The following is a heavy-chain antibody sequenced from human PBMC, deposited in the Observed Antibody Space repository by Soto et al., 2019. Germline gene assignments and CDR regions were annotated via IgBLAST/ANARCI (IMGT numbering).Heavy chain of an antibody. V-gene: IGHV1-46*03. J-gene: IGHJ6*02. Sequence: ASVKVSCKASGYTFTSYYMHWVRQAPGQGLEWMGIINPSGGSTSYAQKFQGRVTMTRDTSTSTVYMELSSLRSEDTAVYYCARDRASLWFGELTPIYYYYGMDVWG. D-gene: IGHD3-10*01. CDR3: ARDRASLWFGELTPIYYYYGMDV. CDR1: GYTFTSYY. CDR2: INPSGGST.